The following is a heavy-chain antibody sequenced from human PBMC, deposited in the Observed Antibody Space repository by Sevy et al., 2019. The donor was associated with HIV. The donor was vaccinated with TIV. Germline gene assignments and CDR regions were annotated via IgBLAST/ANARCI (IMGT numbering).Heavy chain of an antibody. Sequence: GSLRLSCGASGFIFSKAWMSWVRQAPGKGLEWVGRIKSKADGGTPDYAAPVKGTFTISRDDSINTLYLQMNSLRTDDTAVYYCGYSEYGYYYDYWGQGTLVTVSS. CDR1: GFIFSKAW. CDR3: GYSEYGYYYDY. D-gene: IGHD1-26*01. CDR2: IKSKADGGTP. V-gene: IGHV3-15*01. J-gene: IGHJ4*02.